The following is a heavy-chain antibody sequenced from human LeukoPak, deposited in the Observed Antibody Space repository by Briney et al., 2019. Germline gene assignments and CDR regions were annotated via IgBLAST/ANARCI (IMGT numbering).Heavy chain of an antibody. CDR1: GGSISSYY. CDR2: INYSGST. J-gene: IGHJ3*02. D-gene: IGHD2-15*01. V-gene: IGHV4-59*01. Sequence: SETPSLTCTVSGGSISSYYWSWIRQPPGKGLEWIGYINYSGSTNYNPSLKSRVTISVDTSKNQFSLKLSSVTAADTAVYYCAREPLYCSGGSCYHTPQNAFDIWGQGTMVTVSS. CDR3: AREPLYCSGGSCYHTPQNAFDI.